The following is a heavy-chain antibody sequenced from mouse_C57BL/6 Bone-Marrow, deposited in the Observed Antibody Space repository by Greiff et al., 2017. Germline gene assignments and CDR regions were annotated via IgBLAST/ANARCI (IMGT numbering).Heavy chain of an antibody. V-gene: IGHV5-16*01. Sequence: EVKLVESEGGLVQPGSSMKLSCTASGFTFSDYYMAWVSQVPEKGLEWVANINYDGSSTYYLDSLKSRFIISRDNAKNILYLQMSSLESEDTATYYCARDSGYYYYGVESFDVWGTGTTVTVSS. CDR1: GFTFSDYY. CDR3: ARDSGYYYYGVESFDV. D-gene: IGHD2-4*01. CDR2: INYDGSST. J-gene: IGHJ1*03.